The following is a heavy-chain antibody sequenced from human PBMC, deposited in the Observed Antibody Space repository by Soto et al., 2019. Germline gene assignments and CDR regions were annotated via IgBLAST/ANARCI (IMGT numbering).Heavy chain of an antibody. CDR2: IWYDGSNK. CDR3: AREFWSGPFDY. V-gene: IGHV3-33*01. J-gene: IGHJ4*02. Sequence: QVQLVESGGGVVQPGRSLRLSCAAYGFTFSSYGMHWVRQAPGKGLEWVAVIWYDGSNKYNADSVKGRLTISRDNSKNTLYLQMNSLRAEDTAVYYCAREFWSGPFDYWGQGTLVIVSS. D-gene: IGHD3-3*01. CDR1: GFTFSSYG.